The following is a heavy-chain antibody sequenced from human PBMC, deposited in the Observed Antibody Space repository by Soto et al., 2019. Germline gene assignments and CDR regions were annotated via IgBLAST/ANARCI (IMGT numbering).Heavy chain of an antibody. V-gene: IGHV1-69*02. CDR2: IIPILGIA. D-gene: IGHD2-21*01. Sequence: SVKVSCKASGGTFSCYTISWVRQAPGQGLEWMGRIIPILGIANYAQKFQGRVTITADKSTSTAYMELSSLRSEDTAVYYCAVQEGLGDRWFDPWGQGTLVTVSS. CDR3: AVQEGLGDRWFDP. J-gene: IGHJ5*02. CDR1: GGTFSCYT.